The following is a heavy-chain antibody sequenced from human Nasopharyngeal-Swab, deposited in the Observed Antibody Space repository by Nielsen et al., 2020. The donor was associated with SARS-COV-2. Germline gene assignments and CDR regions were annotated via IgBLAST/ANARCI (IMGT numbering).Heavy chain of an antibody. CDR1: GFTFSSYA. D-gene: IGHD3-16*02. J-gene: IGHJ6*02. Sequence: GESLKISCAASGFTFSSYAMHWVRQAPGKGLEWVAVISYDGSNKYYADSVKGRFTISRDNSKNTLYLQMNSLRAEDTAVYYCARDSGDYVWGSYRHWYGMDVWGQGTTVTVSS. CDR2: ISYDGSNK. V-gene: IGHV3-30-3*01. CDR3: ARDSGDYVWGSYRHWYGMDV.